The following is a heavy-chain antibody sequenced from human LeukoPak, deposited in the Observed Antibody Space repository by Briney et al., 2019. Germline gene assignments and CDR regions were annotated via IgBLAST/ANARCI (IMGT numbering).Heavy chain of an antibody. J-gene: IGHJ4*02. D-gene: IGHD2-15*01. Sequence: GGSLRLSCAASGFTFSSYNMNWVRQAPGKGLEWLSSIGSTGAYIFYADSVKGRFTISRDNAKNSLYLQMNSLRAEDTAIYYCARDRWELLRSVDYWGQGTLVTVSS. CDR1: GFTFSSYN. CDR3: ARDRWELLRSVDY. CDR2: IGSTGAYI. V-gene: IGHV3-21*01.